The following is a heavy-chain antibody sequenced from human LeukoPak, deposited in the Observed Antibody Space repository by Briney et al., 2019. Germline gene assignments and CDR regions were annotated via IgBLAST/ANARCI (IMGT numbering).Heavy chain of an antibody. CDR1: GFTFSSYA. CDR3: AKGRDCSGGSCLGFDY. Sequence: GGSLRLSCAASGFTFSSYAMSWVRQAPGKGLEWVSAISGSGGSTYYADSVKGRFTISRDNSKNTLYLQMNSLRAEDTAVYYCAKGRDCSGGSCLGFDYWDQGTLVTVSS. J-gene: IGHJ4*02. V-gene: IGHV3-23*01. CDR2: ISGSGGST. D-gene: IGHD2-15*01.